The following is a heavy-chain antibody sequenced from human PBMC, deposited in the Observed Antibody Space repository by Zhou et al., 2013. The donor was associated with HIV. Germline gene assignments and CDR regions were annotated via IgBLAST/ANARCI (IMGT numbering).Heavy chain of an antibody. CDR2: IYYSGST. Sequence: QVQLQESGPGLVKPSETLSLTCTVSGGSISSHYWSWIRQPPGKGLEWIGYIYYSGSTNYNPSLKSRVTISVDTSKNQFSLKLSSVTAADTAVYYCARDLGERGVVVRNAFDIWGQGDNGHRLF. J-gene: IGHJ3*02. CDR1: GGSISSHY. D-gene: IGHD3-22*01. CDR3: ARDLGERGVVVRNAFDI. V-gene: IGHV4-59*11.